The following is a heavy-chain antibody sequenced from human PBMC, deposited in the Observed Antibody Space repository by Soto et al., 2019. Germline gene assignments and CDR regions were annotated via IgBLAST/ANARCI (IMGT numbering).Heavy chain of an antibody. D-gene: IGHD6-13*01. J-gene: IGHJ4*02. CDR2: ISGSGVPT. CDR1: GFTFSSYA. V-gene: IGHV3-23*01. CDR3: AKDRMYSSNCGAYDY. Sequence: EVQLLESGGGLVQPGGSLRLSCAASGFTFSSYAMSWVRQAPGKGLEWVSAISGSGVPTYYADSVKGRFTISRDNSKNALDLQMNSLRAADTAVYYCAKDRMYSSNCGAYDYWGQGTLVTVSS.